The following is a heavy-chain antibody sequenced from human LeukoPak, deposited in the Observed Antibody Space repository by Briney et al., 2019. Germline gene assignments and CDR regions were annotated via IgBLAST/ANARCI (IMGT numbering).Heavy chain of an antibody. CDR1: GFTVSSNY. CDR3: ARWEGATGFDY. V-gene: IGHV3-53*01. CDR2: IYSGGST. D-gene: IGHD1-26*01. Sequence: PGGSLRLSCAASGFTVSSNYMSWVRQAPGKGLEWVSVIYSGGSTYYADSVKGRFTIPRDNSKNTLYLQMNSLRAEDTAVYYCARWEGATGFDYWGQGTLVTVSS. J-gene: IGHJ4*02.